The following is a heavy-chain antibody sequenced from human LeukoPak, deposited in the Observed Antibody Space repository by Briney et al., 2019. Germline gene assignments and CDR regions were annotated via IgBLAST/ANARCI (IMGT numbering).Heavy chain of an antibody. V-gene: IGHV4-34*01. CDR1: GGSFSGYY. J-gene: IGHJ4*02. Sequence: PSETLSLTCAVYGGSFSGYYWSWIRQPPGKGLEWIGEINHSGSTNYNPSLKSRVTISVDTSKNQFSLKLSSVTAADTAVYYCAREGEYGDSASHFDYWSQGTLVTVSS. CDR3: AREGEYGDSASHFDY. D-gene: IGHD4-17*01. CDR2: INHSGST.